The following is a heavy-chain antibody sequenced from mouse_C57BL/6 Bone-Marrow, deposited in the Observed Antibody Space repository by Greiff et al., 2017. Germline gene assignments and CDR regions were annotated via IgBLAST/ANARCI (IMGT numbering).Heavy chain of an antibody. J-gene: IGHJ1*03. CDR1: GYTFTDYY. CDR2: INPYNGGT. V-gene: IGHV1-19*01. CDR3: ARSEYSIWYFDV. Sequence: DVQLQESGPVLVKPGASVKMSCKASGYTFTDYYMNWVKQSHGKSLEWIGVINPYNGGTSYNQKFKGKATLTVDKSSSTAYMELNSLTSEDSAVYYCARSEYSIWYFDVWGTGTTVTVSS. D-gene: IGHD2-5*01.